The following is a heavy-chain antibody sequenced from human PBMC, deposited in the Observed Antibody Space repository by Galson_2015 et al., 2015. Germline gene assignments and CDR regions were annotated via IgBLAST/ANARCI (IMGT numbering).Heavy chain of an antibody. CDR1: GFTFSSYS. J-gene: IGHJ4*02. CDR3: ARAGYYYDSSGYYSYYFDY. Sequence: SLRLSCAASGFTFSSYSMNWVRQAPGKGLEWVSSISSSSSYIYYADSVKGRFTISRDNAKNSLYLQMNSLRAEDTAVYYCARAGYYYDSSGYYSYYFDYWGQGTLVTVS. V-gene: IGHV3-21*01. D-gene: IGHD3-22*01. CDR2: ISSSSSYI.